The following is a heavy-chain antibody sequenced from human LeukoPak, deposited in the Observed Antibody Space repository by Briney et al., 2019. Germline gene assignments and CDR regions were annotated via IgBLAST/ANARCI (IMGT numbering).Heavy chain of an antibody. V-gene: IGHV4-39*07. CDR1: GGSFSSRSYY. CDR2: LYYSGST. D-gene: IGHD5-24*01. CDR3: ARDLDGTFDY. Sequence: SETLSLTCSVSGGSFSSRSYYWAWIRQPPGKGLEWIGNLYYSGSTDYNPSLKSRVTISVDKSKNQFSLKLSSVTAADTAVYYCARDLDGTFDYWGQGTLVTVSS. J-gene: IGHJ4*02.